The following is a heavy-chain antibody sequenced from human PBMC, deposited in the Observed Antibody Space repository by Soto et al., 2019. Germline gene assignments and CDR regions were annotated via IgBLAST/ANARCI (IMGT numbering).Heavy chain of an antibody. CDR2: IYPGDSDT. Sequence: ESLKISCKGSGYSFTSYWIGWVRQIPGKCLEWMGIIYPGDSDTRYSPSFQGQVTISADKSISTAYLQWSSLKASDASMYYCARREDILASFFDYGGKETLVTVP. CDR1: GYSFTSYW. J-gene: IGHJ4*02. D-gene: IGHD2-15*01. V-gene: IGHV5-51*01. CDR3: ARREDILASFFDY.